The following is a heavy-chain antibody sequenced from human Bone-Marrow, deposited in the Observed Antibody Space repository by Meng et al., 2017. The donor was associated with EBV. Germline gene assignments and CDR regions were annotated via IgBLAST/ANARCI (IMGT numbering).Heavy chain of an antibody. J-gene: IGHJ4*02. CDR2: LIPMVGAP. CDR3: ASESGRGFTPDY. D-gene: IGHD3-10*01. V-gene: IGHV1-69*01. CDR1: GGTFRSDA. Sequence: QVQFLQAGAEVNKPGSSVKVSCRTSGGTFRSDAVSWVRQAPGQGLEWMGGLIPMVGAPHYAQRFQGRVTIIADESTSTHSMELNSLRSEDTAMYYCASESGRGFTPDYWGQGTLVTVSS.